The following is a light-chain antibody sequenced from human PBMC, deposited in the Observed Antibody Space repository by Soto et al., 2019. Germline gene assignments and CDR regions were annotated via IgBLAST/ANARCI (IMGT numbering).Light chain of an antibody. CDR1: EGISSY. CDR2: AAS. Sequence: AIRMTQSPSSFSASTGDRVTITCRASEGISSYLAWYQQKPGKAPKLLIYAASTLQSGVPSRFSGSGSGTEFTLTIRSLQPDDIATYYCQQYSSYSAWTFGEGTNVDI. V-gene: IGKV1-8*01. J-gene: IGKJ1*01. CDR3: QQYSSYSAWT.